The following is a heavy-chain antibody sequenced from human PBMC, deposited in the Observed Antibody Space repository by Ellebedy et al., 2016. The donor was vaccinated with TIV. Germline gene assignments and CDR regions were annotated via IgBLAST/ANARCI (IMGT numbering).Heavy chain of an antibody. CDR3: ARIGGIAAAGASDY. D-gene: IGHD6-13*01. J-gene: IGHJ4*02. Sequence: GESLKISCAASGFTFSGYYMSWFRQAPGNGPEWVSYISYSGDLLYYADSVKGRFTTSRDNAENSLYLQMNSLRAEDTAVYYCARIGGIAAAGASDYWGQGTLIIVSS. V-gene: IGHV3-11*01. CDR2: ISYSGDLL. CDR1: GFTFSGYY.